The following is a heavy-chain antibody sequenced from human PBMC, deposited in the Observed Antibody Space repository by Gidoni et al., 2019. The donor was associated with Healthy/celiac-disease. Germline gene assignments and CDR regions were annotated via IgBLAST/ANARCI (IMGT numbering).Heavy chain of an antibody. CDR1: GFTFSSYA. CDR2: ISSNGGST. D-gene: IGHD3-3*01. Sequence: EVQLVESGGGLVQPGGSLRLSCSASGFTFSSYAMHWVRQAPGKGLEYVSAISSNGGSTYYADSVKGRFTISRDNSKNTLYLQMSSLRAEDTAVYYCVKDFSSWLWSGYSFDYWGQRTLVTVSS. J-gene: IGHJ4*02. V-gene: IGHV3-64D*06. CDR3: VKDFSSWLWSGYSFDY.